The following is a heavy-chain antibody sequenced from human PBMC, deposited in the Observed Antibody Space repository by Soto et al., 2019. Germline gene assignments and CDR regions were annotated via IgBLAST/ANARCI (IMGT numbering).Heavy chain of an antibody. J-gene: IGHJ5*02. CDR1: GFTFSSYA. D-gene: IGHD3-22*01. CDR3: VRDQDSRGYSVFNL. V-gene: IGHV3-33*08. Sequence: PGGSLRLSCAASGFTFSSYAMHWFRQAPGKGLEWVAVIWYDGSNKYYADSVKGRFTISRDNSKNTLYLQMNSLRAEDTAVYFCVRDQDSRGYSVFNLWGQGAQVTVSS. CDR2: IWYDGSNK.